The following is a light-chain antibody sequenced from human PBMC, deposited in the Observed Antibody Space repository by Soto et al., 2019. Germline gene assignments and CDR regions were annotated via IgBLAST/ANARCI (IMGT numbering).Light chain of an antibody. Sequence: DIQMTQSRSTLSASVGDRVTITCRASQTLSSWLAWYQQKPGKAPKLLIYKASNLESGVPSRFSVSGSGTEFTLTISSLQPDDFATYYCQQSNSYSWTFGQGTKVDIK. V-gene: IGKV1-5*03. J-gene: IGKJ1*01. CDR1: QTLSSW. CDR3: QQSNSYSWT. CDR2: KAS.